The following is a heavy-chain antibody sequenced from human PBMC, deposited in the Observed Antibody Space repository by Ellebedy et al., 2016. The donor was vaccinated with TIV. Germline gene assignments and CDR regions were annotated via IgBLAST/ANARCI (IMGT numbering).Heavy chain of an antibody. Sequence: ASVKVSCKASGYTFTTCGISWVRQAPGQGLEWMGWINPNSGGTNYAQKFQGWVTMTRDTSISTAYMELSRLRSDDTAVYYCARSYCGGDCYGDAFDIWGQGTMVTVSS. J-gene: IGHJ3*02. CDR2: INPNSGGT. V-gene: IGHV1-2*04. D-gene: IGHD2-21*02. CDR3: ARSYCGGDCYGDAFDI. CDR1: GYTFTTCG.